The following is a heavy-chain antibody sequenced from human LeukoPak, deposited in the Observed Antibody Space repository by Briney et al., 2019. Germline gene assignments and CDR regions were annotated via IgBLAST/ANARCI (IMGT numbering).Heavy chain of an antibody. D-gene: IGHD6-13*01. CDR1: GGTFSSYA. Sequence: SVKVSCKASGGTFSSYAISWVRQAPGQGLEWMGGIIPIFGTANYAQKFQGRVTITTDESTSTAYMELSSLRSEDTAVYYCAREASSSSNLPLLSYWFDPWGQGTLVTVSS. V-gene: IGHV1-69*05. CDR3: AREASSSSNLPLLSYWFDP. CDR2: IIPIFGTA. J-gene: IGHJ5*02.